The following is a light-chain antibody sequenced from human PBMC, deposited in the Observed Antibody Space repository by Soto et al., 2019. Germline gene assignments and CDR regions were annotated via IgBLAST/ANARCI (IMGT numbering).Light chain of an antibody. CDR3: QQYDSSPRT. V-gene: IGKV3-20*01. J-gene: IGKJ1*01. Sequence: VLTQSPGTLSLSPGDRASLSCRASHTIISSYLAWYQQKPGQAPRLLIYAISDRATGVPDRFRGSGSGTDFTLTITRLEPEDFAVYFCQQYDSSPRTFGQGTKVDIK. CDR2: AIS. CDR1: HTIISSY.